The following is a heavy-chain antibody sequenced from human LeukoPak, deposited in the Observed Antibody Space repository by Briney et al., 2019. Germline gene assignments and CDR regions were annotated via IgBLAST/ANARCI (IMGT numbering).Heavy chain of an antibody. D-gene: IGHD6-13*01. CDR2: IRSTANGYAT. J-gene: IGHJ1*01. Sequence: PGGSLRLSCAASGFTFSGSALHWVRQASGKGLEWVGRIRSTANGYATAYAASVKGRFTISRDDSKNTAYLQMDSLKTEDTAVYYCARDSSSWYVYFQHWGQGTLVTVSS. V-gene: IGHV3-73*01. CDR1: GFTFSGSA. CDR3: ARDSSSWYVYFQH.